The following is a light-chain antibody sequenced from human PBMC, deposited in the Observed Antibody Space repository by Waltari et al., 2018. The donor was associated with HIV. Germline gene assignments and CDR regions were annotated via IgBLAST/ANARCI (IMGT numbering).Light chain of an antibody. V-gene: IGLV10-54*01. CDR2: RTN. Sequence: QAGLTQPPSVSKALRQTATLPCTGNSNNVGNHGQTWLQQHQGRPPKLLSYRTNNRPSGISERLSASRSGNTASLTISGLQPEDEADYYCSAWDRSLSAWVFGGGTKLTVL. J-gene: IGLJ3*02. CDR3: SAWDRSLSAWV. CDR1: SNNVGNHG.